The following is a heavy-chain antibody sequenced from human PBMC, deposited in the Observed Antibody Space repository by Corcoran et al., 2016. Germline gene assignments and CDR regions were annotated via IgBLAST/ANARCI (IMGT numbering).Heavy chain of an antibody. J-gene: IGHJ4*02. CDR3: AKVGKLNRGYFDY. D-gene: IGHD1-26*01. V-gene: IGHV3-30*18. Sequence: QVQLVESGGGVVQPGRSLRLSCAASGFTFSSYGMHWVRQAPGKGLEWVAVISYDGSNKYCADSVKGRFTISRDNSKNTLYLQMNSLRAEDTAVYYCAKVGKLNRGYFDYWGQGTLVTVSS. CDR1: GFTFSSYG. CDR2: ISYDGSNK.